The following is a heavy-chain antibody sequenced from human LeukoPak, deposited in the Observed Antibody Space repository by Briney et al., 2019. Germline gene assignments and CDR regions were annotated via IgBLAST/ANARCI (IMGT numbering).Heavy chain of an antibody. V-gene: IGHV3-74*01. D-gene: IGHD3-16*01. CDR1: GFTFSRYS. CDR2: VNSDGSGT. CDR3: VCLGLGGLSLD. J-gene: IGHJ4*02. Sequence: GGSLRLSCAASGFTFSRYSMHWVRQAPGKGLVWVSHVNSDGSGTDYADSVKGRFTISRGNAKNTLYLQMNSLRVEDTAVYYCVCLGLGGLSLDWGQGTLVTVSS.